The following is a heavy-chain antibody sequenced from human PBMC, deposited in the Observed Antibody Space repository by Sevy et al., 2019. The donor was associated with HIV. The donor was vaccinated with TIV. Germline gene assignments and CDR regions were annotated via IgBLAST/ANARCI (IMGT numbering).Heavy chain of an antibody. V-gene: IGHV1-46*01. J-gene: IGHJ3*02. CDR3: ARDRSGYDLGDAFDI. CDR1: GYTFTSYY. D-gene: IGHD5-12*01. Sequence: ASVKVSCKASGYTFTSYYMHWVRQAPGQGLVWMGIINPSGGSTSYAQKFQGRVTMTRDTSTSTVYMELSSLRSEDTAVYYCARDRSGYDLGDAFDIWGQGTMVTVSS. CDR2: INPSGGST.